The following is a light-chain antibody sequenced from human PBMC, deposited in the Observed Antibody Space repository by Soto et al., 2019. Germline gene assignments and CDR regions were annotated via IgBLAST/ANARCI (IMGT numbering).Light chain of an antibody. V-gene: IGKV1-39*01. J-gene: IGKJ2*01. Sequence: DIQMSQSPSSLSASVGDSVTITCPASETIIDYLNWYQQQPGEAPKLLIFSASSLHSGVPSRFRGSGSGTHFTLTISSLQPEDFATYFCQQSFSAPRTFGQGTKLQAK. CDR2: SAS. CDR3: QQSFSAPRT. CDR1: ETIIDY.